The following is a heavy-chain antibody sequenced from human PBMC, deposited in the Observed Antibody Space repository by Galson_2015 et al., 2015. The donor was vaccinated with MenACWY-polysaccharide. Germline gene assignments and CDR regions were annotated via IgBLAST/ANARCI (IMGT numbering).Heavy chain of an antibody. CDR2: MYSGGNT. V-gene: IGHV3-66*01. CDR3: ARTPTYYFDY. Sequence: SLRLSCAASGFTFSSCAMSWVRQAPGKGLEWVSIMYSGGNTYYSDSVRGRFTISRDKSKNTHYLQMNSLRAEDTAVYYCARTPTYYFDYWGQGTLVTVSS. CDR1: GFTFSSCA. J-gene: IGHJ4*02.